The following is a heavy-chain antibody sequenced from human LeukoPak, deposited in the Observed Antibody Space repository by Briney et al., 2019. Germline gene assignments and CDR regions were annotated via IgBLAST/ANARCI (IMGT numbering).Heavy chain of an antibody. D-gene: IGHD6-19*01. Sequence: GRSLRLSCAASGFTFSSYAMHWVRQAPGKGLEWVAVISYDGSNKYYADSVKGRFTISRDNAKNSLYLQMNSLRAEDTAVYYCARDRSDRLAVAGTSAFDYWGQGTLVTVSS. J-gene: IGHJ4*02. CDR3: ARDRSDRLAVAGTSAFDY. CDR1: GFTFSSYA. CDR2: ISYDGSNK. V-gene: IGHV3-30-3*01.